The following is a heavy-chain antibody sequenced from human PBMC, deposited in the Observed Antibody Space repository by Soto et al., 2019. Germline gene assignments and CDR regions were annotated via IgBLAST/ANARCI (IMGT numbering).Heavy chain of an antibody. CDR2: VFYSVAT. V-gene: IGHV4-30-4*01. Sequence: SETLSLTCNVSGGPIKTGDSYCNWIRQPPGKGLEWIGYVFYSVATNYSPSLKSRAAISMDTSKNQFSLSLTSVTAADTAVYYCARAGFSYGHLLFWGQGIRVTVSS. J-gene: IGHJ4*02. CDR1: GGPIKTGDSY. D-gene: IGHD3-10*01. CDR3: ARAGFSYGHLLF.